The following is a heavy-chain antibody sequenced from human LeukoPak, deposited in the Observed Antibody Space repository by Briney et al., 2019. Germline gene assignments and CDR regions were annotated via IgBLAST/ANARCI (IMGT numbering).Heavy chain of an antibody. CDR1: GGSISSYY. V-gene: IGHV4-4*07. J-gene: IGHJ4*02. CDR2: IYTSGST. Sequence: SETLSLTCTVSGGSISSYYWNWIRQPAGKGLEWIGRIYTSGSTNYNPSLKSRVTMSVDTSKNQFSLKLSSVTAADTAVYYCAGRPVDYYGPPDDYWGQGTLVTVSS. D-gene: IGHD3-10*01. CDR3: AGRPVDYYGPPDDY.